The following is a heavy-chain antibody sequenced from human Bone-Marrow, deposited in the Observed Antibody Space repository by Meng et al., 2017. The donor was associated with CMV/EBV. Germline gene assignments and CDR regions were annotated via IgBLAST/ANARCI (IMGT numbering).Heavy chain of an antibody. Sequence: GESLKISCAASGFTFSTYSMNWVRQAPGKGLEWVSYISSSSGTIYYADSVKGRFTISRDNAKNSLYLQMNSLRAEDTAVYYCARVEGDVVVPAAILSYYYYYGMDVWGQGATVTVSS. D-gene: IGHD2-2*02. CDR2: ISSSSGTI. V-gene: IGHV3-48*04. CDR3: ARVEGDVVVPAAILSYYYYYGMDV. CDR1: GFTFSTYS. J-gene: IGHJ6*02.